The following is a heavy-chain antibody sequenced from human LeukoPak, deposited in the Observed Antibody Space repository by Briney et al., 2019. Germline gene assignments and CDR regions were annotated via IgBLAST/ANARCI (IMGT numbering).Heavy chain of an antibody. CDR2: IKQDGSEK. J-gene: IGHJ4*02. V-gene: IGHV3-7*01. CDR3: ARSHGDYVGYYFDY. Sequence: TGGSLRLSCAASGFTFSSYWMSWVRQAPGKGLEWVANIKQDGSEKYYVDSVKGRFTISRDNAKNSLYLQMNSLRAEDTAVYYCARSHGDYVGYYFDYWGQGTLVTVSS. CDR1: GFTFSSYW. D-gene: IGHD4-17*01.